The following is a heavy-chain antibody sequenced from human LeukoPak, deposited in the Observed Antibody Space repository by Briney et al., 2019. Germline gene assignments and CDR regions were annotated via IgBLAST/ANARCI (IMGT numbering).Heavy chain of an antibody. CDR3: ARDYDSSGYYYFTPKYYFDY. V-gene: IGHV3-21*01. CDR2: ISSSSSYI. D-gene: IGHD3-22*01. Sequence: PGGSLRLSCAASGFTFSSYSMNWVRQAPGKGLEWVSSISSSSSYIYYADSVKGRFTISRDNAKNSLYLQMNSLRAEDTAVYYCARDYDSSGYYYFTPKYYFDYWGQGTLVTASS. CDR1: GFTFSSYS. J-gene: IGHJ4*02.